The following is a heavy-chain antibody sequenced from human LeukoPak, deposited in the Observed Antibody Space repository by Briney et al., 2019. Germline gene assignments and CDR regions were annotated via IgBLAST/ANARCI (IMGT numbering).Heavy chain of an antibody. V-gene: IGHV1-2*02. Sequence: ASVKVSCKASGYTFTGYYMHWVRQAPGQGLEWMGWINPNSGGTNYAQKFQGRVTMTRDTSISTAYMELSRLRSDDTAVYYCARGYNIVVVPAAMGYWGQGTLVTVSS. CDR3: ARGYNIVVVPAAMGY. D-gene: IGHD2-2*01. CDR2: INPNSGGT. CDR1: GYTFTGYY. J-gene: IGHJ4*02.